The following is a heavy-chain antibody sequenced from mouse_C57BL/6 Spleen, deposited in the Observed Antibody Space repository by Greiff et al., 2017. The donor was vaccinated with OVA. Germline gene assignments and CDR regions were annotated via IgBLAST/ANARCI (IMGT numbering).Heavy chain of an antibody. CDR2: INPNNGGT. CDR1: GYTFTDYY. CDR3: AREAKAYGSSNWYFDV. D-gene: IGHD1-1*01. V-gene: IGHV1-26*01. Sequence: VQLQQSGPELVKPGASVKISCKASGYTFTDYYMNWVKQSHGKSLEWIGDINPNNGGTSYNQKFKGKATLTVDKSSSTAYMELRSLTSEDSAVYYCAREAKAYGSSNWYFDVWGTGTTVTVSS. J-gene: IGHJ1*03.